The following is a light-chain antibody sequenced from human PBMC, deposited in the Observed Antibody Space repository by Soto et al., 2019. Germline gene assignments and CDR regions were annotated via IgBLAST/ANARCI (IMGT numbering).Light chain of an antibody. CDR2: GSS. V-gene: IGKV1-39*01. CDR1: QSVSTY. Sequence: DIHMTQSPSSLSSSFGDRGTITFRAGQSVSTYLNWYQQKPDKAPKLLIYGSSRLQTGVPSRFSGSGSGTDLTLTISSVQPEDFATYFCQHTYRTPWTFGQGTKVDIK. J-gene: IGKJ1*01. CDR3: QHTYRTPWT.